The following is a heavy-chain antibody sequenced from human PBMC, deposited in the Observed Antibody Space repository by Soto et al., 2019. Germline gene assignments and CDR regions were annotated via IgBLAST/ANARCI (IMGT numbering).Heavy chain of an antibody. V-gene: IGHV3-23*01. J-gene: IGHJ4*02. CDR1: GFTFNTHS. CDR3: AKVLTPLTTGFLGLPFDY. CDR2: LSPSGGST. Sequence: GGALRLSCAASGFTFNTHSMSWVRQAPEKGLEWISALSPSGGSTYYADSVKGRFTMSRDNSKNTLSLQMNSLRADDTALYYCAKVLTPLTTGFLGLPFDYWGLGALVTVSS. D-gene: IGHD4-17*01.